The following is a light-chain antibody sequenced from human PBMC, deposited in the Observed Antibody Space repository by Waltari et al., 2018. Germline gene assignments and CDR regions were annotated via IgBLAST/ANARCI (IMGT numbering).Light chain of an antibody. CDR3: SSYTSSSPYV. V-gene: IGLV2-14*01. CDR1: SSDVGGYNY. J-gene: IGLJ1*01. Sequence: QSALTQPASVSGSPGQSINISCTGTSSDVGGYNYLSWYQQHPGKAPKRMIYDVSKRPSGVSNRFSGSKSGNTASLTISGLQAEDEADYYCSSYTSSSPYVFGTGTKVTVL. CDR2: DVS.